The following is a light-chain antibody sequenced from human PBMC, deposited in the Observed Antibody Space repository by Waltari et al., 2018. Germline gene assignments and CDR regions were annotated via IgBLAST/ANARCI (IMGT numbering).Light chain of an antibody. CDR3: VLYMGSGIWV. J-gene: IGLJ2*01. Sequence: QTVVTQEPSFSVSPGGTVTLTCGLSSGSVSTSYYPSWYQQTPGQAPRTLIYSTTTRSSGVPDRFSGSSLGNKAALTITGAQADDESDYYCVLYMGSGIWVFGGGTKLTVL. CDR1: SGSVSTSYY. CDR2: STT. V-gene: IGLV8-61*01.